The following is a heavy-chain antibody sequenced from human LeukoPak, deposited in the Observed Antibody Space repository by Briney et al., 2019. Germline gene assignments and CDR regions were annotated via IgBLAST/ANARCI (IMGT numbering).Heavy chain of an antibody. V-gene: IGHV1-2*02. Sequence: ASVKVSCKASGYTFTGYYMHWVRQAPGQGLEWMGWINPNSGGTNYAQKFQGRATMTRDTSISTAYMELSRLRSDDTAVYYCAVFGRYCSSTSCYNVVDYWGQGTLVTVSS. D-gene: IGHD2-2*02. J-gene: IGHJ4*02. CDR3: AVFGRYCSSTSCYNVVDY. CDR2: INPNSGGT. CDR1: GYTFTGYY.